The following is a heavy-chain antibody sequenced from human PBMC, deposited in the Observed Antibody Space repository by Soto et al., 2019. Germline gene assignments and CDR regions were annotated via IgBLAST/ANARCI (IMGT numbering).Heavy chain of an antibody. Sequence: SVKVSCKASGYTFTSYYMHWVRQAPGQGLEWMGIINPSGGSTSYAQKFQGRVTMTRDTSTSTVYMELSSLRSEDTAVYYCARGRACGGDCYSRNWFDPWGQGTLVTVSS. CDR1: GYTFTSYY. J-gene: IGHJ5*02. D-gene: IGHD2-21*02. CDR3: ARGRACGGDCYSRNWFDP. CDR2: INPSGGST. V-gene: IGHV1-46*01.